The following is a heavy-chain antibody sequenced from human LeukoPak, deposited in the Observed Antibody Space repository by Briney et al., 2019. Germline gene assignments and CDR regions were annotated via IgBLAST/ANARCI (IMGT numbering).Heavy chain of an antibody. Sequence: SETLSLTCTVSVGSIRSYYWSWIRQPPGKGLEWIGYLYHSGSTKHNPYLKSRITISVDTSKRQFSLKLSSVTAADTAVYYCARHAAVEGSSGWSPLWWFDPWGQGTLVTVSS. CDR2: LYHSGST. V-gene: IGHV4-59*08. CDR1: VGSIRSYY. CDR3: ARHAAVEGSSGWSPLWWFDP. D-gene: IGHD6-19*01. J-gene: IGHJ5*02.